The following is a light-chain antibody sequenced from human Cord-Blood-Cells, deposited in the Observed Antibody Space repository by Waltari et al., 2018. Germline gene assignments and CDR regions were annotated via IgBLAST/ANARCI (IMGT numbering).Light chain of an antibody. CDR3: NSRDSSGNHLV. J-gene: IGLJ2*01. V-gene: IGLV3-19*01. CDR1: RLRRFY. Sequence: SSELTQDPAVSVALGLSVRITSTGDRLRRFYASTYQQKPGQAPVLVIFGKNNRPSGMPDRFSGSSSGNTASLTITGAQAEDEADYYCNSRDSSGNHLVFGGGTKLTVL. CDR2: GKN.